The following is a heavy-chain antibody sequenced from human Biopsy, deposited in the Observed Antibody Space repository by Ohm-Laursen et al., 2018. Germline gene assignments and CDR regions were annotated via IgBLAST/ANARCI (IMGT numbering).Heavy chain of an antibody. CDR2: MNPNSGKT. Sequence: SVKVSCKVSGYTFISYDIDWVRQATGQGLEWMGWMNPNSGKTGYAQKFQGRVTITADESTSTAYMELSSLRSEDTAVYYCARAERFLECFDIWGQGTMVTVSS. D-gene: IGHD3-3*01. V-gene: IGHV1-8*01. J-gene: IGHJ3*02. CDR3: ARAERFLECFDI. CDR1: GYTFISYD.